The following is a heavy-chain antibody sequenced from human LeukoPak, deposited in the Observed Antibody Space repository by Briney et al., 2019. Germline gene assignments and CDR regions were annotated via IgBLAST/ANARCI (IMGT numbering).Heavy chain of an antibody. CDR3: AREALLPSYYYYGMDV. V-gene: IGHV3-23*01. CDR2: IRGSGGGT. Sequence: GGSLRLSCAASGFTFSNYGMSWVRQAPGKGLEWVSVIRGSGGGTYYADSVKGRFTISRDNSKNTVYLQMNSLRAEDTAVYYCAREALLPSYYYYGMDVWGQGTTVTVSS. CDR1: GFTFSNYG. D-gene: IGHD2-15*01. J-gene: IGHJ6*02.